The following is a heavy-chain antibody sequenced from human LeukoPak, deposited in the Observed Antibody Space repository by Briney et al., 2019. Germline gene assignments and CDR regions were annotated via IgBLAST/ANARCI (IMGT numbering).Heavy chain of an antibody. Sequence: GASVKVSCKASGGTFSSYAISWVRQAPGQGLEWMGGIIPIFGTANYAQKFQGRVTITADESTSTAYMELSSLRSEDTAVYYCASYRYSGSYPQGDYWGQGTLVTVSS. J-gene: IGHJ4*02. D-gene: IGHD1-26*01. V-gene: IGHV1-69*13. CDR2: IIPIFGTA. CDR3: ASYRYSGSYPQGDY. CDR1: GGTFSSYA.